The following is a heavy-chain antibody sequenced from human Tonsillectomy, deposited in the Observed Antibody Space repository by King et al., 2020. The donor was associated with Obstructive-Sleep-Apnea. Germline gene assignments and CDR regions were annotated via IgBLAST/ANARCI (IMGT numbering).Heavy chain of an antibody. CDR3: AVGGYGSGFDY. V-gene: IGHV4-59*03. Sequence: VQLQESGPGLVMPSETLSLTCTVSGGSISTYYWSWIRQPPGKGLEWVGYIYYSGSTNYNPSLQSRVTISVDTSKNQFSLNLSSVTASDTAVYYCAVGGYGSGFDYWGRGTLVTVSS. CDR1: GGSISTYY. D-gene: IGHD3-10*01. J-gene: IGHJ4*02. CDR2: IYYSGST.